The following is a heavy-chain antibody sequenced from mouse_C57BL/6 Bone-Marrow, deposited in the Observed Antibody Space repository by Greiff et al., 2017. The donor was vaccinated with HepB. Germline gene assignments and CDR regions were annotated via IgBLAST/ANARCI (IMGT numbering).Heavy chain of an antibody. J-gene: IGHJ4*01. CDR1: GFSFNTYA. CDR2: IRSKSNNYAT. D-gene: IGHD1-1*01. Sequence: EVQGVESGGGLVQPKGSLKLSCAASGFSFNTYAMNWVRQAPGKGLEWVARIRSKSNNYATYYADSVKDRFTISRDDSESMLYLQMNNLKTEDTAMYYCVRHGYGSSRGDYWGQGTSVTVSS. V-gene: IGHV10-1*01. CDR3: VRHGYGSSRGDY.